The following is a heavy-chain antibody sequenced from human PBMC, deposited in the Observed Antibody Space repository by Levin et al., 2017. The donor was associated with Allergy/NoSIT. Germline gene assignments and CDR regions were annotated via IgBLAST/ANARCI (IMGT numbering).Heavy chain of an antibody. J-gene: IGHJ4*02. CDR1: GYTFTSYD. CDR2: MNPNSGNT. CDR3: ARGRNRDFWSLGYFDY. D-gene: IGHD3-3*01. V-gene: IGHV1-8*01. Sequence: ASVKVSCKASGYTFTSYDINWVRQATGQGLEWMGWMNPNSGNTGYAQKFQGRVTMTRNTSISTAYMELSSLRSEDTAVYYCARGRNRDFWSLGYFDYWGQGTLVTVSS.